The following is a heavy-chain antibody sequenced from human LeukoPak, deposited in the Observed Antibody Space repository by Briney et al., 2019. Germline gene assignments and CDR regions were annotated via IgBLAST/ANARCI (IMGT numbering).Heavy chain of an antibody. V-gene: IGHV3-33*06. CDR1: GFTFSRYG. Sequence: PGGSLRLSCGASGFTFSRYGMHWVRQAPGKGLEWVAIIWYDGSNKYYADSVKGRFTISRDNSKHTLYLKIHNLRAEDTSVYYCAKDLRGPWNYEGLDAFDLWGQGTMVPVSS. CDR3: AKDLRGPWNYEGLDAFDL. J-gene: IGHJ3*01. D-gene: IGHD1-7*01. CDR2: IWYDGSNK.